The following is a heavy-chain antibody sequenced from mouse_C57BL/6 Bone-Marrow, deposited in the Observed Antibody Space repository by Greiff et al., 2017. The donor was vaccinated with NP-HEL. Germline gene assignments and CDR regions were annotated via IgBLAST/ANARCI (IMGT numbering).Heavy chain of an antibody. CDR3: ATLLLRYVDY. CDR1: GFTFSDYG. J-gene: IGHJ2*01. V-gene: IGHV5-17*01. CDR2: ISSGSSTI. D-gene: IGHD1-1*01. Sequence: DVKLVESGGGLVKPGGSLKLSCAASGFTFSDYGMHWVRQAPEKGLEWVAYISSGSSTIYYADTVKGRFTISRDNAKNTLFLQMTSLRSEDTAMYYCATLLLRYVDYWGQGTTLTVSS.